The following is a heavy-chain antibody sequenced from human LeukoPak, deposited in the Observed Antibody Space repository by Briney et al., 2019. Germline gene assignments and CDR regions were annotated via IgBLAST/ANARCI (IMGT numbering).Heavy chain of an antibody. D-gene: IGHD1-1*01. CDR1: GGSISSDH. CDR2: IYYSGRT. J-gene: IGHJ3*02. V-gene: IGHV4-59*01. CDR3: ARKNDCDI. Sequence: SETLSLTCTVSGGSISSDHWNWIRQPPGKGLEWIGCIYYSGRTYYNPSLKSRVTISVDMSKSQFSLRLTSVTAADTAVYYCARKNDCDIGGKGTLVTVFS.